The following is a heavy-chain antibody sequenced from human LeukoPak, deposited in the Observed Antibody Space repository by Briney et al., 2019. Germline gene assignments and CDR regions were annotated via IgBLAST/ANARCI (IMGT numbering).Heavy chain of an antibody. Sequence: PSETLSLTCTVSGGSISSYYWSWIRQPPGKGLEWIGYIYYSGSTNYNPSPKSRVTISVDTSKNQFSLKRSSVTAADTAVYYCARIKRPWSGYFDYWGQGTLVTVSS. CDR2: IYYSGST. CDR3: ARIKRPWSGYFDY. J-gene: IGHJ4*02. V-gene: IGHV4-59*01. CDR1: GGSISSYY. D-gene: IGHD3-3*01.